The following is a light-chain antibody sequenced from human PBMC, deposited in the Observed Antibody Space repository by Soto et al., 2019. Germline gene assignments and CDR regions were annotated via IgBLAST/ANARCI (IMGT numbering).Light chain of an antibody. V-gene: IGLV2-23*02. J-gene: IGLJ2*01. CDR2: EVN. CDR3: CSYAGSGLGV. Sequence: QSALTQPASVTGSPGQSITMSCTGASSDVGSYNLVSWYQHHPGKVPKLMIYEVNQRPSGVSNRFSGSKSGNTASLTISGLPAEDEADYYCCSYAGSGLGVFGGGTKVTVL. CDR1: SSDVGSYNL.